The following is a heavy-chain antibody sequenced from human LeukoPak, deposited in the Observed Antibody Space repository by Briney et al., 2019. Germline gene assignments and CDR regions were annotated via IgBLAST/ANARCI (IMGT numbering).Heavy chain of an antibody. D-gene: IGHD2-8*01. CDR1: GGSISSRSYS. CDR2: MYYTGNT. CDR3: AKGYTNGVNQEVWLDP. V-gene: IGHV4-39*07. J-gene: IGHJ5*02. Sequence: SETLSLTCTVSGGSISSRSYSWGWIRQPPGKGLEWIGSMYYTGNTDYNPSLKSRLAMSVDTSKNQFSLKLSSVTAADTAVYFCAKGYTNGVNQEVWLDPWGQGTLVTVSS.